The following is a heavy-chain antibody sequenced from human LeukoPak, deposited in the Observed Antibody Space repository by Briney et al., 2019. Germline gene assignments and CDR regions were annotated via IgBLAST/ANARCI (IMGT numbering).Heavy chain of an antibody. CDR1: GGSISSYY. V-gene: IGHV4-59*01. CDR3: ARGRYNWNTYYYYYYMDV. Sequence: SETLSLTCTVSGGSISSYYWSWIRQPPGKGLEWIGYIYYSGSTNYNPSLKSRVTISVDTSKNQFSLKLSSVTAADTAVYYCARGRYNWNTYYYYYYMDVWGKGTTVIVSS. D-gene: IGHD1/OR15-1a*01. CDR2: IYYSGST. J-gene: IGHJ6*03.